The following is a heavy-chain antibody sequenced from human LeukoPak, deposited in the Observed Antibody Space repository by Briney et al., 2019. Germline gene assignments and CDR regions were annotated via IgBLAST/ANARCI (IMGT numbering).Heavy chain of an antibody. CDR3: ARVDCSGGSCYNAFDI. Sequence: ASVKVSCKASGYTFTGYYMHWVRQAPGQGLEWMGWINPNSGGTNYAQKFQGRVTMTRDTSISTAYMELSRLRSDDTAVYYCARVDCSGGSCYNAFDIWGQGTMVTVSS. J-gene: IGHJ3*02. V-gene: IGHV1-2*02. CDR2: INPNSGGT. D-gene: IGHD2-15*01. CDR1: GYTFTGYY.